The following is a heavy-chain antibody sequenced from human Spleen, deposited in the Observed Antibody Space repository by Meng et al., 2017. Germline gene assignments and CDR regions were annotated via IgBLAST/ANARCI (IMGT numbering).Heavy chain of an antibody. D-gene: IGHD2-15*01. CDR3: ARGDCSGGGCYFDF. J-gene: IGHJ4*02. V-gene: IGHV4-38-2*01. CDR2: IYQSGIT. CDR1: DYSINSGYS. Sequence: SQTRSLTGDVFDYSINSGYSWGWIRQPPGKGLEWIGIIYQSGITYYNPSLKRRVTIALHTSKNNFSQRLSSVTAADTAVYYCARGDCSGGGCYFDFWGQGILVTVSS.